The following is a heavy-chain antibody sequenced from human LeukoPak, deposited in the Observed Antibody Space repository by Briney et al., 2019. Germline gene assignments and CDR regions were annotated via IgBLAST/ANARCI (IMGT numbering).Heavy chain of an antibody. CDR1: GFTFSSHW. D-gene: IGHD1-20*01. V-gene: IGHV3-7*03. CDR3: VRASSWHNNNWYAGGFDC. J-gene: IGHJ4*02. Sequence: PGGALILSCAGSGFTFSSHWMTWVRQAPGKGLEGVACINSDGSYIQYVDSVKGRFSICRDNANSSLVLQMSSLRAEATAMYYCVRASSWHNNNWYAGGFDCWGQGALVAASS. CDR2: INSDGSYI.